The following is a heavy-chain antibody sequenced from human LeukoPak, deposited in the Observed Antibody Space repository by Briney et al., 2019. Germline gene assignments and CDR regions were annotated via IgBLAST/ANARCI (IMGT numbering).Heavy chain of an antibody. J-gene: IGHJ4*02. V-gene: IGHV3-30-3*01. CDR3: ARDLDY. CDR2: ISYDGSNK. CDR1: GFTFSSHW. Sequence: GGSLRLSCAASGFTFSSHWMHWVRQAPGKGLEWVAVISYDGSNKYYADSVKGRFTISRDNSKNTLYLQMNSLRAEDTAVYYCARDLDYWGQGTLVTVSS.